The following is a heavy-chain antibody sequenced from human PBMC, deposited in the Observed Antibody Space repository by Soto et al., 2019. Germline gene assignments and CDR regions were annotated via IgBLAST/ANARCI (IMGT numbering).Heavy chain of an antibody. D-gene: IGHD6-13*01. CDR2: ISYDGSNK. J-gene: IGHJ6*02. CDR3: AKGGSSSWYSGWYNYYYYGMDV. V-gene: IGHV3-30*18. CDR1: GFTFSSYG. Sequence: GGSLRLSCAASGFTFSSYGMHWVRQAPGKGLEWVAVISYDGSNKYYADSVKGRFTISRDNSKNTLYLQMNSLRAEDTAVYYCAKGGSSSWYSGWYNYYYYGMDVWGQGTTVTVSS.